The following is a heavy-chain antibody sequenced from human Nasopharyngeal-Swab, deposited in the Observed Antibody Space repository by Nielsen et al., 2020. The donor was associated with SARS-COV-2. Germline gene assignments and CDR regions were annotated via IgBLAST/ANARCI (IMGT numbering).Heavy chain of an antibody. CDR1: GFTFSSYA. CDR3: AKAQLYYDSSGYRD. CDR2: ISGSGGST. J-gene: IGHJ4*02. D-gene: IGHD3-22*01. V-gene: IGHV3-23*01. Sequence: GESLKISCAASGFTFSSYAMSWVRQAPGKGLEWVSAISGSGGSTYYADSVKGRFTISRDNSKNTLYLQMNSLRAEDTAVYYCAKAQLYYDSSGYRDWGQGTLVTVSS.